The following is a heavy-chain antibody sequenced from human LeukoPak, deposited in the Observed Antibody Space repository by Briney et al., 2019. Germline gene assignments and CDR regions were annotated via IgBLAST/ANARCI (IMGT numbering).Heavy chain of an antibody. V-gene: IGHV3-74*01. CDR2: IISNGNTT. Sequence: GGSLRLSCAASGFTFSTYWMHWARQAPGQGLVWVSRIISNGNTTPYADSVKGRFTISRDNAKNTLFLQMNSLRAEDTAVYYCARGGGNSYAPVDYWGQGTLVTVSS. J-gene: IGHJ4*02. CDR3: ARGGGNSYAPVDY. D-gene: IGHD5-18*01. CDR1: GFTFSTYW.